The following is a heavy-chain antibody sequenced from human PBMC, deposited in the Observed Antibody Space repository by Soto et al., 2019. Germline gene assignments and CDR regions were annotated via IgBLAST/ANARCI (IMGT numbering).Heavy chain of an antibody. CDR2: ISGSGNKT. J-gene: IGHJ4*02. CDR3: ARGVRLHFDN. CDR1: GFSFSPYA. Sequence: SLRLSCAASGFSFSPYAMSWVRQAPGKGLGWVSSISGSGNKTYYADSVKGRFTISRDNSKDTLFLQMNGLSAEDTALYYCARGVRLHFDNWGQGTLVTVSS. V-gene: IGHV3-23*01.